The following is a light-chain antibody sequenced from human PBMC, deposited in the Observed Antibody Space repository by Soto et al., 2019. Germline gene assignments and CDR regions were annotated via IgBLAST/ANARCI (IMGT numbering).Light chain of an antibody. CDR1: TGTVTSSHY. Sequence: QALGTVEPSLTVSPGGTVTLTCGSSTGTVTSSHYPYWFQQKPGQAPRTLIYDTSKKHFWTPARFSGSLLGGKAALTLSGAQPEDEADYYCLLSYSGARVFGGGTHLTVL. V-gene: IGLV7-46*01. CDR2: DTS. CDR3: LLSYSGARV. J-gene: IGLJ3*02.